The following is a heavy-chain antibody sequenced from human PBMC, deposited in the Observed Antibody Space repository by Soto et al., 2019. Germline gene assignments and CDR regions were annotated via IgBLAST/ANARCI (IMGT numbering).Heavy chain of an antibody. J-gene: IGHJ1*01. CDR2: VISASGSV. CDR3: ARVGSRDAYNYVLDQ. V-gene: IGHV1-69*06. CDR1: GRIFSSFP. D-gene: IGHD5-18*01. Sequence: QVQVVQSGAEVKKPGSSVKISCTASGRIFSSFPTSWVRQVPGQGLEWMGGVISASGSVTYAPKFQGRVTMTAVNSAGIGYMALTSLTSEDTAIYYCARVGSRDAYNYVLDQWGPGTMVTVSS.